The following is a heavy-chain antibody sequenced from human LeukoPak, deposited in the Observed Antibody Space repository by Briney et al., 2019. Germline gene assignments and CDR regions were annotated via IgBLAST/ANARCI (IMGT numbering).Heavy chain of an antibody. V-gene: IGHV4-4*07. Sequence: SETLSLTCTVSGGSISSYYWSWIRQPAGKGLEWIGRIYTSGSTNYNPSLKSRVTMSVDTSKNQFSLKLSTVTAADTAVYYCASVQRDYYDTRGWFDPWGQGTLVTVSS. CDR2: IYTSGST. CDR3: ASVQRDYYDTRGWFDP. CDR1: GGSISSYY. J-gene: IGHJ5*02. D-gene: IGHD3-22*01.